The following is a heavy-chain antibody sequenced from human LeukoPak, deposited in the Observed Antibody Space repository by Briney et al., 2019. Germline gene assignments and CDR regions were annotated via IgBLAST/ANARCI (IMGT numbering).Heavy chain of an antibody. CDR2: IKSKTDGGTI. Sequence: GGSLRLSCAASGFTFSKAWMNWVRQTPGKGLEWVGRIKSKTDGGTIDYAAPVKGRFTISRDDSENTVYLQMNSLKTEDTAVYYCTTKRVGAPAFDYWGQGTLVTVSS. CDR3: TTKRVGAPAFDY. D-gene: IGHD1-26*01. V-gene: IGHV3-15*07. J-gene: IGHJ4*02. CDR1: GFTFSKAW.